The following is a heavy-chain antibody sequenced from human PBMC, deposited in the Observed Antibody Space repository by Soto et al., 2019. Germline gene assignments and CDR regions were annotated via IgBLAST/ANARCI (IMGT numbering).Heavy chain of an antibody. V-gene: IGHV1-18*01. CDR1: GYTFTSYG. D-gene: IGHD6-19*01. J-gene: IGHJ4*02. CDR3: ARDGHGVTMGRYSSGRAFDY. CDR2: ISAYNGNT. Sequence: ASVKVSCKASGYTFTSYGISWVRQAPGQGLEWMGWISAYNGNTNYAQKLQGRVTMTTDTSTSTAYMELRSLRSDDTAVYYCARDGHGVTMGRYSSGRAFDYWGQGTLVTVSS.